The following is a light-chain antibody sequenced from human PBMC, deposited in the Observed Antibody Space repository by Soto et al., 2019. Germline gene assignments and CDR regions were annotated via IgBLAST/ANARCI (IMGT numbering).Light chain of an antibody. CDR3: AAWDDSLSTWV. Sequence: QSVLTQPPSASGTPGQRVTISCSGSSSNIGSNTVNRYQQLPGTAPKLLIFINDQRPSGVPDRFSGSKSGTSASLAISGLHSEDEADYYCAAWDDSLSTWVFGGGTKLTVL. CDR1: SSNIGSNT. V-gene: IGLV1-44*01. J-gene: IGLJ3*02. CDR2: IND.